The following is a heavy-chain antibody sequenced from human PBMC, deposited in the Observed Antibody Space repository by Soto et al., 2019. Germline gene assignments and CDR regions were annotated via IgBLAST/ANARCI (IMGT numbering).Heavy chain of an antibody. V-gene: IGHV4-30-4*01. J-gene: IGHJ4*02. Sequence: SETLSLTCTVSGGSVSSGDYYWSWIRQPPGKDLEWIGYIYYSGSTYFAPSLKSRVSMAIDTSENQFSLKLSSVTAADTAIYYCATESSGSSHHYYDFRGRGVLVIVSS. CDR2: IYYSGST. CDR3: ATESSGSSHHYYDF. CDR1: GGSVSSGDYY. D-gene: IGHD3-22*01.